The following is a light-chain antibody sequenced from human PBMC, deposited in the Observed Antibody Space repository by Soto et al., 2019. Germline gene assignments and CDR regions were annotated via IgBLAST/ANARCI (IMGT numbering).Light chain of an antibody. Sequence: GDRVTITWRSSLPISNYLAWYQQKPGKIPNLLIYAASTLQAGVPSRFSGSGSGTDFTLTISSLEPDDSAVYYCQQCGNWPTITFGQGTRLEIK. V-gene: IGKV1-27*01. J-gene: IGKJ5*01. CDR3: QQCGNWPTIT. CDR1: LPISNY. CDR2: AAS.